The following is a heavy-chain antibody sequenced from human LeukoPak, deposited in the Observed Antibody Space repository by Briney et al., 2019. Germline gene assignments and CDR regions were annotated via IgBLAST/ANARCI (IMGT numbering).Heavy chain of an antibody. V-gene: IGHV1-2*02. Sequence: GASVKVSCKASGYTFTGYLMHWVRQPPGQGLEWMGWISPNSGDTKYTQKFQGRVAMTRDTSIGTAYMELSSLRSDDTAFYYCVRALSTVATWLYLWGRGTLVTVSS. CDR2: ISPNSGDT. CDR1: GYTFTGYL. D-gene: IGHD4-17*01. J-gene: IGHJ2*01. CDR3: VRALSTVATWLYL.